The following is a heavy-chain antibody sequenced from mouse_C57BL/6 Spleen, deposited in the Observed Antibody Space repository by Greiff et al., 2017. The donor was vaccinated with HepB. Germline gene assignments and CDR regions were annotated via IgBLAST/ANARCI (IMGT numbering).Heavy chain of an antibody. CDR3: TRGGSSYWYFDV. Sequence: VQLQQSGAELVRPGASVTLSCKASGYTFTDYEMHWVKQTPVHGLEWIGALDPETGGTAYNQKFKGKAILTADKSSSTAYMGLRSLTSEDSAVYYCTRGGSSYWYFDVWGTGTLVTVS. J-gene: IGHJ1*03. V-gene: IGHV1-15*01. CDR1: GYTFTDYE. CDR2: LDPETGGT. D-gene: IGHD1-1*01.